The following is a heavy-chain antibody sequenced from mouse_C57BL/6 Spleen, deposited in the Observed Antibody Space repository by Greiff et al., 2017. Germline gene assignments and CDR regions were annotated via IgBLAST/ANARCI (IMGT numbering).Heavy chain of an antibody. D-gene: IGHD2-12*01. J-gene: IGHJ2*01. CDR1: GYTFTNYW. CDR3: ARGGGSYDGGFDY. CDR2: IYPRSGNT. Sequence: QVQLQQSGAELVRPGTSVKMSCKASGYTFTNYWIGWAKQRPGHGLEWIGEIYPRSGNTYYNEKFKGKATLTADKSSSTAYMELRSLTSEDSAVDFCARGGGSYDGGFDYWGQGTTLTVSS. V-gene: IGHV1-63*01.